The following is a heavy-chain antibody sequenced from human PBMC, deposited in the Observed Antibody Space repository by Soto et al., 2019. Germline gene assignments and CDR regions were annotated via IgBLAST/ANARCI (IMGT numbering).Heavy chain of an antibody. J-gene: IGHJ5*02. CDR1: GGSISSYY. Sequence: SETLSLTCTVSGGSISSYYWSWIRQPPGKGLEWIGYIYYSGSTNYNPSLKSRVTISVDTSKNQFSLKRSSVTAADPAVYYCAGEAWNQAGKNWFDPWGQGTLVTVSS. CDR2: IYYSGST. D-gene: IGHD1-1*01. V-gene: IGHV4-59*01. CDR3: AGEAWNQAGKNWFDP.